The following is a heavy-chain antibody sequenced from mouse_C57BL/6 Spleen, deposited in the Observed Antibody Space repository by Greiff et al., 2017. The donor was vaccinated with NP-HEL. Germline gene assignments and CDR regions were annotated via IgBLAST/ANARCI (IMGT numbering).Heavy chain of an antibody. CDR2: IDPSDSET. Sequence: QVQLQQPGAELVRPGSSVKLSCKASGYTFTSYWMHWVKQRPIQGLEWIGNIDPSDSETHYNQKFKDKATLTVDKSSSTAYMQLSSLTSEDSAVYYWARGGGSSYDAMDDWGQGTSVTVSS. J-gene: IGHJ4*01. CDR3: ARGGGSSYDAMDD. CDR1: GYTFTSYW. V-gene: IGHV1-52*01. D-gene: IGHD1-1*01.